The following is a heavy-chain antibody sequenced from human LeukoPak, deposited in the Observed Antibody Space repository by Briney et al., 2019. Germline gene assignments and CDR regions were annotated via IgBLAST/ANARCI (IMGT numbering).Heavy chain of an antibody. J-gene: IGHJ3*02. Sequence: KPSETLSLTCTVSGGSISGYYWSWIRQPPGKGLEWIGYISDSGSTNYNTSLRRRVIISVDTSKNQFSLRLTSVTAADTAVYHCVRYFDRPYAFDIWGRGTMVTVSS. V-gene: IGHV4-59*01. D-gene: IGHD3-9*01. CDR1: GGSISGYY. CDR2: ISDSGST. CDR3: VRYFDRPYAFDI.